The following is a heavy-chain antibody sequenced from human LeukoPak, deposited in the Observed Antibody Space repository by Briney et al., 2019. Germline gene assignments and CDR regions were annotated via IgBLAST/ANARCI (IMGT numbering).Heavy chain of an antibody. V-gene: IGHV3-23*01. J-gene: IGHJ4*02. CDR2: ISGSGGST. Sequence: GGSLRLSCAATGLTFSSYAMSWVRQAPGKGLEWVSAISGSGGSTYYADSVKGRFSISRDNSKNTLYLQMNSLRAEDTAVYYCAKVARFHRNYYDSSGYYTLDYWGQGTLVTVSS. CDR3: AKVARFHRNYYDSSGYYTLDY. D-gene: IGHD3-22*01. CDR1: GLTFSSYA.